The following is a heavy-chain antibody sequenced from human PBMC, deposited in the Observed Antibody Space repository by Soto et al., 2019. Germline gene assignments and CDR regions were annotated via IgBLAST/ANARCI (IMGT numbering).Heavy chain of an antibody. D-gene: IGHD3-22*01. Sequence: GGSLRLSCAASGFTFSSYAMHWVRQAPGKGLEWVAVISYDGSNKYYADSVKGRSTISRDNSKNTLYLQMNSLRAEDTAVYYCARDSGVVVITTRAYYFDYWGQGTLVTVSS. CDR2: ISYDGSNK. V-gene: IGHV3-30-3*01. CDR3: ARDSGVVVITTRAYYFDY. J-gene: IGHJ4*02. CDR1: GFTFSSYA.